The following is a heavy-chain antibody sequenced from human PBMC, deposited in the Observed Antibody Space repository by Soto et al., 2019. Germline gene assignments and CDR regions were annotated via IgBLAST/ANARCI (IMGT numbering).Heavy chain of an antibody. CDR1: GFSFTRYW. J-gene: IGHJ4*02. V-gene: IGHV3-7*01. CDR2: IKTDGSET. CDR3: ARLWAPDGTDTFDY. Sequence: EVQLVESGGGLVQPGGSLRLSCSASGFSFTRYWMTWFRQAPGQGLEWVANIKTDGSETHYLDSVEGRFTISRDNAKNSLDLQMYSLRAVDTAVYYCARLWAPDGTDTFDYWGQGALVTVSS. D-gene: IGHD6-13*01.